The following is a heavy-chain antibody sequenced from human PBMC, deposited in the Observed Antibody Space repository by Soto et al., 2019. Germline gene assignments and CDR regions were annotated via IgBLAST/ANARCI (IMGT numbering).Heavy chain of an antibody. J-gene: IGHJ5*02. CDR3: AGRYGSGSQNIDP. CDR1: GGSFSGYY. CDR2: INHRGST. Sequence: QVQLQQWGAGLLKPSETLSLTCAVYGGSFSGYYWSWIRQSPGKGLEWIGEINHRGSTNNNPSPKRRVTISGDSSLNQFSLKLNSGTAADSVMYYCAGRYGSGSQNIDPWGQGILVTVSS. V-gene: IGHV4-34*01. D-gene: IGHD3-10*01.